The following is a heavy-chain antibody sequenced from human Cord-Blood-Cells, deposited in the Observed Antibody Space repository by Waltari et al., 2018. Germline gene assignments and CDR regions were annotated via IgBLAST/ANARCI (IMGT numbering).Heavy chain of an antibody. J-gene: IGHJ4*02. CDR2: INHSGST. D-gene: IGHD3-9*01. V-gene: IGHV4-34*01. CDR3: ARGADWGPSNIDY. Sequence: QVQLQQWGAGLLKPSETLSLTCAVYGGSFSGYYWSWIRQPPGKGLEWIGEINHSGSTTCNPSLKSRITISVDTSTNQFSLKLSSVSAADTAVYYCARGADWGPSNIDYWGQGTLVTVSS. CDR1: GGSFSGYY.